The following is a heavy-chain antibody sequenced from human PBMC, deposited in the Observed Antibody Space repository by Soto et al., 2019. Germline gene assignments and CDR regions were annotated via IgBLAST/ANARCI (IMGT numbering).Heavy chain of an antibody. V-gene: IGHV5-51*01. J-gene: IGHJ4*02. D-gene: IGHD1-26*01. CDR1: GYSFTSYW. CDR2: IYPGDSDT. Sequence: GESLKISCKGSGYSFTSYWIGWVRQMLEKGLEWMGIIYPGDSDTRYSPSFQGQVTISADRSISTAYLQWGSLKASDTAMYYCARHTWSSGSPAAFDYWGQGTQVTVSS. CDR3: ARHTWSSGSPAAFDY.